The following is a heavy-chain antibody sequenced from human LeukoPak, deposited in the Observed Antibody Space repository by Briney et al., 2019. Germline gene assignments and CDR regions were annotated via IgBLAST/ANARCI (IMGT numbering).Heavy chain of an antibody. Sequence: SGGSLRLSCAASGFTFEDKAMLWVRQGPGKGLEWVALISWDGDNTYYSDSVKGRFTIPRDNSKDSVYLQMNSLRVDDTALYFCARDYTADSNGYFDYWGQGTLVTVSS. V-gene: IGHV3-43D*04. CDR3: ARDYTADSNGYFDY. CDR2: ISWDGDNT. CDR1: GFTFEDKA. D-gene: IGHD3-22*01. J-gene: IGHJ4*02.